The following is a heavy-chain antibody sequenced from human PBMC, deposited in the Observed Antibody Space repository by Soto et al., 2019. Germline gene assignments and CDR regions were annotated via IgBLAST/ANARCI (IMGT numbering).Heavy chain of an antibody. Sequence: GGSLRLSCAASGFTFSSYWMSWVRQAPGKGLEWVANIKQDGSEKYYVDSVKGRFTISRDNAKNSLYLQMNSLRAEDTAVYYCARDAAHYYEPRAPVDVWGQGTTVTVSS. J-gene: IGHJ6*02. V-gene: IGHV3-7*03. CDR3: ARDAAHYYEPRAPVDV. CDR2: IKQDGSEK. CDR1: GFTFSSYW. D-gene: IGHD3-22*01.